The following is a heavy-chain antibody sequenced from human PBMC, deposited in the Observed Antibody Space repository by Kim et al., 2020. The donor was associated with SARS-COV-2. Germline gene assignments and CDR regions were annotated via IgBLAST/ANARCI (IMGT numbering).Heavy chain of an antibody. D-gene: IGHD5-12*01. Sequence: SETLSLTCTVSGGSISSGSYYWGWIRQPPGKGLEWIGSIYYSGSTYYNPSLKSRVAISVDTSKNQFSLKLSSVTAADTAVYYCARIPLCICGYDYCHFD. CDR3: ARIPLCICGYDYCHFD. V-gene: IGHV4-39*07. J-gene: IGHJ4*01. CDR1: GGSISSGSYY. CDR2: IYYSGST.